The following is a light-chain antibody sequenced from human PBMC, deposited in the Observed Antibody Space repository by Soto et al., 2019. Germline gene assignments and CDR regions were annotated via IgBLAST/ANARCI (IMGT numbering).Light chain of an antibody. V-gene: IGKV1-33*01. CDR2: DAS. CDR1: QDITNY. CDR3: QQYDYVPFT. Sequence: DIQMTQSPSSLSASVGDSVTSICQASQDITNYLNWYKQKPGKATKLLIYDASNLETGVPSRFSVSGSGTNFSFTISSLQPEDIANYYCQQYDYVPFTFGQGTRLEMK. J-gene: IGKJ5*01.